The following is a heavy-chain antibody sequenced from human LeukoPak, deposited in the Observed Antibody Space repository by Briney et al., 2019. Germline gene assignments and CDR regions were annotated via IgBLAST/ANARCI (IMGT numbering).Heavy chain of an antibody. CDR1: GGSFSGYY. V-gene: IGHV4-34*01. CDR2: IYYSGST. CDR3: ARHPQRTYYDFWSGYYTGMDAFDI. Sequence: SETLSLTCAVYGGSFSGYYWSWIRQPPGKGLEWIGSIYYSGSTYYNPSLKSRVTISVDTSKNQFSLKLSSVTAADTAVYYCARHPQRTYYDFWSGYYTGMDAFDIWGQGTMVTVSS. D-gene: IGHD3-3*01. J-gene: IGHJ3*02.